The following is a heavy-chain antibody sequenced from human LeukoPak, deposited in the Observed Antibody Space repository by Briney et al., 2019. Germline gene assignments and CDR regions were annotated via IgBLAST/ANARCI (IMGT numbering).Heavy chain of an antibody. CDR3: ARVAGRRYFDWLDY. CDR2: IIPILGIA. CDR1: GGTFSSYA. V-gene: IGHV1-69*04. Sequence: SVKVSCMASGGTFSSYAISWVRQAPGQGLEGMGRIIPILGIANYAQKFQGRVTITADKSTSTAYMELSSLRSEDTAVYYCARVAGRRYFDWLDYWGQGTLVTVSS. D-gene: IGHD3-9*01. J-gene: IGHJ4*02.